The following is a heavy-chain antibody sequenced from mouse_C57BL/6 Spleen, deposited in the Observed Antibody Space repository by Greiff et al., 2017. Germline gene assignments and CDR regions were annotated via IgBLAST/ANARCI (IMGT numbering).Heavy chain of an antibody. CDR3: TTTPYYGSGGFAY. V-gene: IGHV14-4*01. CDR1: GFNIKDDY. D-gene: IGHD1-1*01. CDR2: IDPENGDT. Sequence: EVQLQQSGAELVRPGASVKLSCTASGFNIKDDYMHWVKQRPEQGLEWIGWIDPENGDTEYASKFQGKATITADTSSNTAYLQLSSLTSEDTAVYYCTTTPYYGSGGFAYWGQGTLVTVSA. J-gene: IGHJ3*01.